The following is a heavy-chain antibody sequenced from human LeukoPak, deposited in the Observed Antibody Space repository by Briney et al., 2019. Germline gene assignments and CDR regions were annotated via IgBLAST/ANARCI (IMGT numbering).Heavy chain of an antibody. CDR3: ARGRLVAAAGTTFDC. D-gene: IGHD6-13*01. CDR2: IIPIFGTA. Sequence: SVKVSCKASGGTFSSYAISWVRQAPGQGLEWMGRIIPIFGTANYAQKFQGRVTITTDESTSTAYMELSSLRSEDTAVYYCARGRLVAAAGTTFDCWGQGTLVTVSS. CDR1: GGTFSSYA. J-gene: IGHJ4*02. V-gene: IGHV1-69*05.